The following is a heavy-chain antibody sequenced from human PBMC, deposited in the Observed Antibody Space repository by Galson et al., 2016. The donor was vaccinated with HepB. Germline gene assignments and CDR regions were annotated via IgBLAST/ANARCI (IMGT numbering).Heavy chain of an antibody. V-gene: IGHV4-39*01. CDR1: GGSVSSSTYY. D-gene: IGHD2-2*01. Sequence: SETLSLTCTVSGGSVSSSTYYWVWIRQPPGKGLEWIGSINYSGNTYYNPSLRSRVTMSVDTSKNQFSLNLISVTAADTAVFYCASIVVVSSGPTNYFDYWGQGTLVTVSS. CDR2: INYSGNT. J-gene: IGHJ4*02. CDR3: ASIVVVSSGPTNYFDY.